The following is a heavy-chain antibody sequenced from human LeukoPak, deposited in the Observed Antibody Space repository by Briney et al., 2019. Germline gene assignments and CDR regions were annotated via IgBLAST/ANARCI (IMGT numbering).Heavy chain of an antibody. CDR2: INQDGSEK. J-gene: IGHJ4*02. Sequence: GGSLRLSCAASGFTFSSYLMRWVRQAPGKGLDWVASINQDGSEKYYVDSVKGLFTISRDNAKNSLYLQMNSLRADDTAVYYCARARGGSNSDYWGQGTLVTVSS. V-gene: IGHV3-7*05. CDR1: GFTFSSYL. D-gene: IGHD1-26*01. CDR3: ARARGGSNSDY.